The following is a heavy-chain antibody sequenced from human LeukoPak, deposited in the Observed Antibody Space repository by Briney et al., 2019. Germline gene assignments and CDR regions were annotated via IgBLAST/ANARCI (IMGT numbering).Heavy chain of an antibody. CDR3: AKQRAYWYFDF. CDR1: GFTVSSNY. Sequence: GGSLRPSCAASGFTVSSNYVSWVRQAPGKGLEWVSVIYSGGSTYYADSVKGRFTISRDNSKNTLYLQMNSLRAEDTAVYYCAKQRAYWYFDFWGRGTLVTVSS. J-gene: IGHJ2*01. CDR2: IYSGGST. V-gene: IGHV3-66*04.